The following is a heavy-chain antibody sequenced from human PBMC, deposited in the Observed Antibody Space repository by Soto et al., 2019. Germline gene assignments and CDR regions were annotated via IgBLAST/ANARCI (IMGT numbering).Heavy chain of an antibody. CDR2: ISAYNGNT. CDR3: ARDEAVAGRGGVDY. J-gene: IGHJ4*02. V-gene: IGHV1-18*01. D-gene: IGHD6-19*01. Sequence: ASVKVSCKASVYTFTSYGISWVRQAPGQGLEWMGWISAYNGNTNYAQKLQGRVTMTTDTSTSTAYMELRSLRSDDTAVYYCARDEAVAGRGGVDYWGQGTLVTVSS. CDR1: VYTFTSYG.